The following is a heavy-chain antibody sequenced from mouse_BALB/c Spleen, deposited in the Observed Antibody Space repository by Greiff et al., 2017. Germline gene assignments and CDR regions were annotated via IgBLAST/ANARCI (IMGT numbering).Heavy chain of an antibody. J-gene: IGHJ2*01. V-gene: IGHV2-9*02. Sequence: VQLQQSGPGLVAPSQSLSITCTVSGFSLTSYGVHWVRQPPGKGLEWLGVIWAGGSTNYNSALMSRLSISKDNSKSQVFLKMNSLQTDDTAMYYCARESYYYGSSSFDYWGQGTTLTVSS. CDR2: IWAGGST. CDR1: GFSLTSYG. CDR3: ARESYYYGSSSFDY. D-gene: IGHD1-1*01.